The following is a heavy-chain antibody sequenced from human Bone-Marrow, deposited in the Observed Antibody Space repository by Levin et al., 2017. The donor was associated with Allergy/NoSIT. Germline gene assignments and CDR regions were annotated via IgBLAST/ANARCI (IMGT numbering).Heavy chain of an antibody. CDR3: ARGLGYSSGWYTPRKYYYYYYGMDV. V-gene: IGHV3-7*01. D-gene: IGHD6-19*01. J-gene: IGHJ6*02. Sequence: GESLKISCAASGFTFSSYWMSWVRQAPGKGLEWVANIKQDGSEKYYVDSVKGRFTISRDNAKNSLYLQMNSLRAEDTAVYYCARGLGYSSGWYTPRKYYYYYYGMDVWGQGTTVTVSS. CDR2: IKQDGSEK. CDR1: GFTFSSYW.